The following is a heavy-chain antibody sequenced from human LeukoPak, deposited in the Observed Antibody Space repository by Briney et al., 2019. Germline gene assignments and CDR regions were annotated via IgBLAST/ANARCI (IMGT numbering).Heavy chain of an antibody. CDR2: LSHDGSNK. V-gene: IGHV3-30*18. CDR1: GFPFSSYG. D-gene: IGHD3-10*01. Sequence: GTSPRLSCEASGFPFSSYGMHWVRQAPGKGLEWVAVLSHDGSNKYYADSVKGRLTFSRDNSKNTLYLQMNSLRPDDAAVYYCAKEGYYGSGSFPDSWGQGTLVTVSS. CDR3: AKEGYYGSGSFPDS. J-gene: IGHJ5*01.